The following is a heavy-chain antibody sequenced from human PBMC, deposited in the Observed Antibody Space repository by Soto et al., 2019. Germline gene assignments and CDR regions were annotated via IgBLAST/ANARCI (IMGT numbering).Heavy chain of an antibody. D-gene: IGHD2-2*01. CDR1: GFTFSSYA. J-gene: IGHJ6*02. CDR3: AKDNRYHSLPLRMDV. CDR2: ISYDGSNK. V-gene: IGHV3-30-3*01. Sequence: GGSLRLSCAASGFTFSSYAMHWVRQAPGKGLEWVAVISYDGSNKYYADSVKGRFTISRDNSKNTLYLQMNSPRAEDTAVYYCAKDNRYHSLPLRMDVWGQRTTVTVSS.